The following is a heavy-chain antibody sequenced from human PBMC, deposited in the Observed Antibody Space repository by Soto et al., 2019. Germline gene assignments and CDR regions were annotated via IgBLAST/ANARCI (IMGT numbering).Heavy chain of an antibody. V-gene: IGHV4-39*01. CDR3: ARLVAGTRGDY. D-gene: IGHD6-19*01. CDR1: GGSISSSSYY. J-gene: IGHJ4*02. Sequence: SETLSLTCTVSGGSISSSSYYWGWIRQPPGKGLEWIGSIYYSGSTYYNPSLKSRVTISVDTSKNQFSLKLSSVTAADTAVYYCARLVAGTRGDYWGQGTLVTVSS. CDR2: IYYSGST.